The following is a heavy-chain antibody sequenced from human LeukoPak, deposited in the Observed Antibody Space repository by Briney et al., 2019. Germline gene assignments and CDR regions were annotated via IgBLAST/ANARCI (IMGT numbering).Heavy chain of an antibody. CDR3: ARQLLDYYYYGMDV. J-gene: IGHJ6*02. CDR2: IYYSGST. Sequence: KASETLSLTCTVSGGSISSYCWSWIRQPPGKGLEWIGYIYYSGSTNYNPSLKSRVTISVDTSKNQSSLKLSSVTAADTAVYYCARQLLDYYYYGMDVWGQGTTVTVSS. D-gene: IGHD2-2*01. CDR1: GGSISSYC. V-gene: IGHV4-59*01.